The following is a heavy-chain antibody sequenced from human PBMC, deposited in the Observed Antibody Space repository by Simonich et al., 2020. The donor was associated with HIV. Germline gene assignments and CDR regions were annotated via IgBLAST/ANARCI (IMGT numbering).Heavy chain of an antibody. J-gene: IGHJ5*02. CDR2: VDPEDGET. V-gene: IGHV1-69-2*01. CDR1: GNTFPDYY. Sequence: EVQLVQSGAEVKKPGATVKISCKVSGNTFPDYYIHWVQQAPGEGLEWKGLVDPEDGETKYAEKFKGRDTITADTSTDTAYRELISLRSEDTAVYYCATVFEYSSSDGNWFDPWGQGTLVTVSS. D-gene: IGHD6-6*01. CDR3: ATVFEYSSSDGNWFDP.